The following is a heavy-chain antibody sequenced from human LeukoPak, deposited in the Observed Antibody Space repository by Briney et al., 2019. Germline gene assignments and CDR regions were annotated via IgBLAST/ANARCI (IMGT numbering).Heavy chain of an antibody. CDR3: ATTMVQGVIGLSALYY. Sequence: SPRLSPAPSVVTFSVYTTHSGPESPGERLGRGAVISYERSIKYYAHSVKRRFNTYRDNSKNTLYLQMNSLRAEDTAVYYCATTMVQGVIGLSALYYWGQETLGTVSS. J-gene: IGHJ4*02. D-gene: IGHD3-10*01. CDR2: ISYERSIK. V-gene: IGHV3-30*11. CDR1: VVTFSVYT.